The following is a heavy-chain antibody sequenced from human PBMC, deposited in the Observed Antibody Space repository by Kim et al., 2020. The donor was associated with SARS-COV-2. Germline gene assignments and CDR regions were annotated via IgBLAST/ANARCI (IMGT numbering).Heavy chain of an antibody. Sequence: GGSLRLSCAASGFTFSSYAMHWVRQAPGKGLEWVAVISYDGSNKYYADSVKGRFTISRDNSKNTLYLQMNSLRAEDTAVYYCAREGQQLVLNYYYGMDVWGQGTTVTVSS. CDR3: AREGQQLVLNYYYGMDV. V-gene: IGHV3-30*04. CDR2: ISYDGSNK. CDR1: GFTFSSYA. J-gene: IGHJ6*02. D-gene: IGHD6-13*01.